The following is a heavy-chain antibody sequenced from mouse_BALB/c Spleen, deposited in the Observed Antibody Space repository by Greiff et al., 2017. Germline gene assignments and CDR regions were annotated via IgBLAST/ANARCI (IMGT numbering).Heavy chain of an antibody. CDR1: GYTFTSYW. D-gene: IGHD1-1*01. J-gene: IGHJ1*01. Sequence: VQLQQSGAELAKPGASVKMSCKASGYTFTSYWMHWVNQRPGQGLEWIGYINPSTGYTEYNQKFKDKATLTADKSSSTAYMQLSSLTSEDSAVYYCARKRNYYTGYFDVWGAGTTVTVSS. CDR2: INPSTGYT. V-gene: IGHV1-7*01. CDR3: ARKRNYYTGYFDV.